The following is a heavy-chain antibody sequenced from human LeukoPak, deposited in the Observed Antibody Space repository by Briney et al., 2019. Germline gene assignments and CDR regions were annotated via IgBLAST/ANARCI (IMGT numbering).Heavy chain of an antibody. V-gene: IGHV4-61*02. Sequence: SETLSPTCTVSGGSISSGSYYWSWIRQPAGKGLEWIGRIYTSGSTNYNPSLKSRVTISVDTSKNQFSLKLSSVTAADTAVYYCARRRSGYSYGLWGQGTLVTVSS. CDR1: GGSISSGSYY. J-gene: IGHJ4*02. CDR3: ARRRSGYSYGL. D-gene: IGHD5-18*01. CDR2: IYTSGST.